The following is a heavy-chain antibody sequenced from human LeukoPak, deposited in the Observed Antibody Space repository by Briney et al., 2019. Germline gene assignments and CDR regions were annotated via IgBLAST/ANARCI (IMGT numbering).Heavy chain of an antibody. CDR2: IIPIFGTA. V-gene: IGHV1-69*06. J-gene: IGHJ6*04. Sequence: GASVKVSCKASGGTFISYAISWVRQAPGQGLEWMGGIIPIFGTANYAQKFQGRVTITADKSTSTAYMELSSLRSEDTAVYYCARDSYGSGNCMDVWGKGTTVTVSS. CDR1: GGTFISYA. D-gene: IGHD3-10*01. CDR3: ARDSYGSGNCMDV.